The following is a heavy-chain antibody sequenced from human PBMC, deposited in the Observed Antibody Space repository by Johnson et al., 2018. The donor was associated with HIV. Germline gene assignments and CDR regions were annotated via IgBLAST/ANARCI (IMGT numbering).Heavy chain of an antibody. Sequence: VQLVESGGGVVRPGGSLRLSCAASGFTFDDYGMSWVRQAPGKGLEWVSGINWNGVSTGYADSVKGRFTISRDNAKNSLYLQMNSLGAEDTALYYCARDRRYYDRSGYYHDAFDIWGQGTMVTVSS. CDR2: INWNGVST. D-gene: IGHD3-22*01. CDR1: GFTFDDYG. CDR3: ARDRRYYDRSGYYHDAFDI. V-gene: IGHV3-20*04. J-gene: IGHJ3*02.